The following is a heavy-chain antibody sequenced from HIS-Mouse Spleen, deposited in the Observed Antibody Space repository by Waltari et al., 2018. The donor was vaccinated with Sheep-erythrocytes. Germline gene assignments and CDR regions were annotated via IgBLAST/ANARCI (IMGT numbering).Heavy chain of an antibody. D-gene: IGHD1-7*01. J-gene: IGHJ3*02. V-gene: IGHV3-7*01. CDR1: GFTFSSSW. Sequence: EVQLVESGGGVVQHGGSLRLSCAASGFTFSSSWMSWVRQAPGKGLEWVANIKQDGSEKYYVDSVKGRFTISRDNAKNSLYLQMNSLRAEDTAVYYCARAVAGTPDAFDIWGQGTMVTVSS. CDR3: ARAVAGTPDAFDI. CDR2: IKQDGSEK.